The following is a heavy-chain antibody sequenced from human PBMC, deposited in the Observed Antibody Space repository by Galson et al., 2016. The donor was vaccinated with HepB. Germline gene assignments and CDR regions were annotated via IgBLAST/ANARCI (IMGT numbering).Heavy chain of an antibody. CDR3: ARDPPVGTAGGLDI. CDR1: GFTFGDHHY. J-gene: IGHJ3*02. Sequence: SLRLSCAASGFTFGDHHYVDWVRQAPGKGLEWVSVMYIDGNAYYADSVKGRFTLSRDNSQNTVYLQMSSLRGEDTAMYYCARDPPVGTAGGLDIWGHGTMVSVSS. D-gene: IGHD4-23*01. CDR2: MYIDGNA. V-gene: IGHV3-53*01.